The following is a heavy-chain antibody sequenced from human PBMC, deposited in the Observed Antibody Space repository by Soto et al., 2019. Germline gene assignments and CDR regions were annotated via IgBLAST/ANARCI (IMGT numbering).Heavy chain of an antibody. CDR3: ARSSRETGERGWSFDL. V-gene: IGHV3-7*01. J-gene: IGHJ2*01. CDR1: GFTFSTYW. CDR2: IRQGGGEK. Sequence: EVQLVDSGGDLVQPGGSLRLSCAASGFTFSTYWMSWVRQAPGKGLERVANIRQGGGEKHYVDSVQGRFTISRAHAKYPLYLEMNSLRAQDPAVYYCARSSRETGERGWSFDLWGRGTLVTVSS. D-gene: IGHD3-9*01.